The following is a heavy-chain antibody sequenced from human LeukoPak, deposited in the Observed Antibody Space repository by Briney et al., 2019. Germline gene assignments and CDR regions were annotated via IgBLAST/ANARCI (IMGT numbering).Heavy chain of an antibody. CDR3: VKAIPYYDILTGYSTPMYYFDY. J-gene: IGHJ4*02. CDR1: GFTFYNYA. D-gene: IGHD3-9*01. V-gene: IGHV3-23*01. CDR2: ISGSGGST. Sequence: GGSLTLSCAASGFTFYNYAMSWVRQAPGKGLEGVSGISGSGGSTYYADSVKGRFTISRDNSKNTLYLQMNSLRAEDTAVYYCVKAIPYYDILTGYSTPMYYFDYWGQGTLVTVSS.